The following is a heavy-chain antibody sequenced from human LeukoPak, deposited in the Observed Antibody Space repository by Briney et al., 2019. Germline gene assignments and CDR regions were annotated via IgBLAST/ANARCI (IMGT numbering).Heavy chain of an antibody. D-gene: IGHD5-24*01. Sequence: GEFLNISCKGSGYSFTSFWIGWVRQRPGKGLEWMGIIYPGGSETRYDPSFQGQVTISADSSTSTAYLQWSSLRASDTAMYYCARASRAGYNQTFDLWGQGTLVTVSS. V-gene: IGHV5-51*01. CDR2: IYPGGSET. CDR1: GYSFTSFW. CDR3: ARASRAGYNQTFDL. J-gene: IGHJ4*02.